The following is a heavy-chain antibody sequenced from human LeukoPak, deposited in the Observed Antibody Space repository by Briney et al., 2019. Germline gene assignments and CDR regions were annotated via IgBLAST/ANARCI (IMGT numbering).Heavy chain of an antibody. D-gene: IGHD2-2*01. V-gene: IGHV3-23*01. CDR2: ISGSGGST. CDR3: AKDVVVVPAARYNWFDP. CDR1: GFTFSSYA. Sequence: AGGSLRLSCAASGFTFSSYAMSWVRQAPGKGLEWVSAISGSGGSTYYEDSVKGRFTISRDNSKNTLYLQMNSLRAEDTAVYYCAKDVVVVPAARYNWFDPWGQGTLVTVSS. J-gene: IGHJ5*02.